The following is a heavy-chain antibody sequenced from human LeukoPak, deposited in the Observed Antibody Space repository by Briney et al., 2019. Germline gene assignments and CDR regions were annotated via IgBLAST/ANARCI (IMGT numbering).Heavy chain of an antibody. V-gene: IGHV4-39*01. CDR1: DASINSSPYY. CDR3: ARNIGFSSGWYWHY. CDR2: IYYSGST. J-gene: IGHJ4*02. D-gene: IGHD6-19*01. Sequence: LETLSLTCTVSDASINSSPYYWGWIRQPPGKGLEWIGSIYYSGSTYYNLSLKSRVTIFVDTSNNQFSLKLTSVTATDTAMYYCARNIGFSSGWYWHYCGQGTLVTVSS.